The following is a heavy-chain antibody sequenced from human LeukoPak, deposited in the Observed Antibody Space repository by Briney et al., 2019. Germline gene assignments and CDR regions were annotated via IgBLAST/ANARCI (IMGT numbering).Heavy chain of an antibody. J-gene: IGHJ5*02. V-gene: IGHV1-18*01. CDR3: ARGGGSYYHWFDP. CDR2: ISAYNGNT. D-gene: IGHD1-26*01. Sequence: GRPVTVSCKAPGYTFTSYGISWVRQAPGQGLEWMGWISAYNGNTNYAQKPQGRVTMTTDTSTSTAYMELRSLRSDDTAVYYCARGGGSYYHWFDPWGQGTLVTVSS. CDR1: GYTFTSYG.